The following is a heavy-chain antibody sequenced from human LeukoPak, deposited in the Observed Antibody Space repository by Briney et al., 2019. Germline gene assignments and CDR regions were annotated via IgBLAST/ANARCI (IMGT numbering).Heavy chain of an antibody. CDR3: ARDDDPDDAFDI. CDR2: INHSGST. D-gene: IGHD3-3*01. V-gene: IGHV4-34*01. Sequence: SETLSLTCADYGESFSGYYWNWIRQPPGKGLEWIGEINHSGSTNYNPSLKSRVTISVDTSKNQFSLKLTSVTAADTAVYFCARDDDPDDAFDIWGQGTMVTVSS. J-gene: IGHJ3*02. CDR1: GESFSGYY.